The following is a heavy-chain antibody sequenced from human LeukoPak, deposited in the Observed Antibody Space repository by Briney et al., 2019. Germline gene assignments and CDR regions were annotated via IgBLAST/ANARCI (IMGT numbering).Heavy chain of an antibody. J-gene: IGHJ4*02. CDR1: GFTFSSYW. CDR2: IKQDGSEK. CDR3: ASLSPGIAVAGSDFDY. D-gene: IGHD6-19*01. V-gene: IGHV3-7*01. Sequence: GGSLSLSCAASGFTFSSYWMSWVRQAPGKGLEWVANIKQDGSEKYYVDSVKGRFTISRDNAKNSLYLQMNSLRAEGTAVYYCASLSPGIAVAGSDFDYWGQGTLVTVSS.